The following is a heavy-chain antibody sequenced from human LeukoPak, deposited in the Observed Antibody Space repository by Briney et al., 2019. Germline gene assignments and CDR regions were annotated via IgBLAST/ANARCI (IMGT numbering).Heavy chain of an antibody. V-gene: IGHV1-69*13. D-gene: IGHD1-14*01. J-gene: IGHJ6*03. CDR3: ARDLTANIDPGDYYYMDV. CDR2: IIPIFGTA. Sequence: SVKVSCKASGGTFSSYAISWVRQAPGQGLEWMGGIIPIFGTANYAQKFQGRVTITADESTSTAYMELSSLRSEDTAVYYCARDLTANIDPGDYYYMDVWGKGTTVTVSS. CDR1: GGTFSSYA.